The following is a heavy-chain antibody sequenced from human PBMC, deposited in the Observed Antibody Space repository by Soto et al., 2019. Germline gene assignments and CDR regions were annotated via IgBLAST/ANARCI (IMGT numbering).Heavy chain of an antibody. Sequence: GGSLRLSCAASVFTFSSYSMNWVRQAPGKGLEWVSSISSSSSYIYYADSVKGRFTISRDNAKNSLYLQMNSLRAEDTAVYYCARDYVWGSYRPRDYYGMDVWGQGTTVTVSS. D-gene: IGHD3-16*02. CDR2: ISSSSSYI. J-gene: IGHJ6*02. CDR1: VFTFSSYS. V-gene: IGHV3-21*01. CDR3: ARDYVWGSYRPRDYYGMDV.